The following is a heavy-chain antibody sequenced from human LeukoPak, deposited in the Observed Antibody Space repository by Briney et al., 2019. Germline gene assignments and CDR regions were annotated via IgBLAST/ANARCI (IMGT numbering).Heavy chain of an antibody. D-gene: IGHD3-22*01. CDR1: GFTFSSHW. CDR2: INSGGIST. V-gene: IGHV3-74*01. Sequence: GGSLRLSCAASGFTFSSHWMHWVRQTPGKGLVWVSRINSGGISTNYADPVKGRFTISRDNAKNTLYLQMNSLRAEDTAVYYCARGAYYYEDRGQGTLVTVSS. CDR3: ARGAYYYED. J-gene: IGHJ4*02.